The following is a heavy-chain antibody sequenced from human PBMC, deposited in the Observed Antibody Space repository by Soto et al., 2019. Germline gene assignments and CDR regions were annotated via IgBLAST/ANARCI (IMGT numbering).Heavy chain of an antibody. CDR1: GFSLSPYW. CDR3: ARALGGTDY. V-gene: IGHV3-74*03. D-gene: IGHD3-16*01. CDR2: LSSDGFGA. J-gene: IGHJ4*02. Sequence: GGYLRIFCAASGFSLSPYWMHWVRQVPGRGLEWVARLSSDGFGAAYADSVKGRFFISRDIARNTLSLQMNSLRADDTAVYYCARALGGTDYSGRGPSVTVFS.